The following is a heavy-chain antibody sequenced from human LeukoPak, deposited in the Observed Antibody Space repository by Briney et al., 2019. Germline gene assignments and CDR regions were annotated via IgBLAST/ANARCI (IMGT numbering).Heavy chain of an antibody. CDR2: INYNGGST. J-gene: IGHJ1*01. V-gene: IGHV3-64*04. D-gene: IGHD6-19*01. CDR3: AKGEQWLVLYFQH. CDR1: GFSFSTYS. Sequence: PGGSLRLSCSASGFSFSTYSMHWVRQAPGGGLEYVSGINYNGGSTNYADSVKGRFTISRDNSKNTLYLQMNSLRAEDTAVYYCAKGEQWLVLYFQHWGQGTLVTVSS.